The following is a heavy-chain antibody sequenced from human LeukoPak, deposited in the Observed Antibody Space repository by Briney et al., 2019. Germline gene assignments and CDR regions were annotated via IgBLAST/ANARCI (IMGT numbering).Heavy chain of an antibody. D-gene: IGHD6-19*01. CDR3: AKRCCSGWPFDY. CDR2: ISGGGGST. V-gene: IGHV3-23*01. J-gene: IGHJ4*02. Sequence: GGSLRLSCAASGFTFDDYGMSWVRQAPGKGLEWVSGISGGGGSTYYADSVKGRFTISRDNSKNTLYLQMNSLRAEDTAVYYCAKRCCSGWPFDYWGQGTLVTVSS. CDR1: GFTFDDYG.